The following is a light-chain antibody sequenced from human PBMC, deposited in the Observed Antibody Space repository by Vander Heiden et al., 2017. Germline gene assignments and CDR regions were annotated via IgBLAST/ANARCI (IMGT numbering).Light chain of an antibody. CDR2: KAS. Sequence: DIQMTQSPSTLSASAGDRVTITCRASQSISIWLAWYQQKPGQAPNLLISKASNLETGVPSRFSGSGSGTDFTLTISSLQPEDVATYYCQHYNNFPYTFGQGTKLEIK. J-gene: IGKJ2*01. V-gene: IGKV1-5*03. CDR1: QSISIW. CDR3: QHYNNFPYT.